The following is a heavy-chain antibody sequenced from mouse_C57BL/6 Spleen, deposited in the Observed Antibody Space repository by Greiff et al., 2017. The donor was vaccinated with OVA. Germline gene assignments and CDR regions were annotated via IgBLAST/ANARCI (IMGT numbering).Heavy chain of an antibody. Sequence: DVKLVESGEGLVKPGGSLKLSCAASGFTFSSYAMSWVRQTPEKRLEWVAYISSGGDYIYYADTVKGRFTISRDNARNTLYLQMSSLKSEDTAMYYCTRGGLYDYDGAWFAYWGQGTLVTVSA. CDR2: ISSGGDYI. J-gene: IGHJ3*01. D-gene: IGHD2-4*01. CDR1: GFTFSSYA. V-gene: IGHV5-9-1*02. CDR3: TRGGLYDYDGAWFAY.